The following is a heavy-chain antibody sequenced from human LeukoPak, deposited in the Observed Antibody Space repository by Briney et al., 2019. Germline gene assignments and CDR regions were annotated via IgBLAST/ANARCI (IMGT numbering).Heavy chain of an antibody. V-gene: IGHV3-15*01. D-gene: IGHD3-10*01. CDR1: GFTFSNAW. J-gene: IGHJ4*02. Sequence: PGGSLRLSCAASGFTFSNAWMSWVRQAPGKGLEWVGRIKSKTDGGTTDYAAPVKGRFTISRDDSKNTLYLQMNSLKTEDTAVYYCTTGLSSPLWFGELLTGFADYWGQGTLVTVSS. CDR3: TTGLSSPLWFGELLTGFADY. CDR2: IKSKTDGGTT.